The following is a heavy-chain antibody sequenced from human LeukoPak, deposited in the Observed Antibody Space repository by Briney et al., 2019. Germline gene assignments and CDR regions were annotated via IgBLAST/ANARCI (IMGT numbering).Heavy chain of an antibody. J-gene: IGHJ4*02. Sequence: SETLSLTCTVSGGSISSSSYSWGWIRQPPGKGLEWIGSIYYSGSTYYNPSLKSRVTISVDTSKNQFSLKLSSVTAADTAVYYCVRQEGLAPDPGYCSSTSCRRYYFDYWGQGTLVTVSS. D-gene: IGHD2-2*01. CDR3: VRQEGLAPDPGYCSSTSCRRYYFDY. V-gene: IGHV4-39*01. CDR1: GGSISSSSYS. CDR2: IYYSGST.